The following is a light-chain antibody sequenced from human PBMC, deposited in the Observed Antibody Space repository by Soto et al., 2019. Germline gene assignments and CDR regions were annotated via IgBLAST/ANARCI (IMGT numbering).Light chain of an antibody. J-gene: IGKJ4*01. V-gene: IGKV1-39*01. CDR2: AAS. Sequence: DIQMTQSPSSLSASVGDRVTITCRASQSISSYLNWYQQKPGKAPKLLIYAASSLQSGVPSRFSGSGFGTDFTLPISSLQPEDFATYYCKQSYSALTFGGGTKVEIK. CDR1: QSISSY. CDR3: KQSYSALT.